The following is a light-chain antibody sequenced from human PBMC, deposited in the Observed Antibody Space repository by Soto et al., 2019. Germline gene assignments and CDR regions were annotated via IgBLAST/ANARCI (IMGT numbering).Light chain of an antibody. Sequence: QSALTQPPSASGSPGQSVTISCIGTSSDVGGYNDVSWYQQYPGRAPKLMIYEVTKRPSGVPDRFSGSKSGNTASLTVSGLQAEDEADYYCSSYAASNNFYFVFGGGTKLTVL. CDR3: SSYAASNNFYFV. J-gene: IGLJ3*02. CDR2: EVT. V-gene: IGLV2-8*01. CDR1: SSDVGGYND.